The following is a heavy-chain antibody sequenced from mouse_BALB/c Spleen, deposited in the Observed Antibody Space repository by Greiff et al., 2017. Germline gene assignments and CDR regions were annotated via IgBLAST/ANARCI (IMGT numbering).Heavy chain of an antibody. CDR3: ASSYYGNYFDY. J-gene: IGHJ2*01. CDR2: ISSGGSYT. D-gene: IGHD2-10*01. V-gene: IGHV5-9-1*01. Sequence: EVMLVESGGGLVKPGGSLKLSCAASGFTFSSYAMSWVRQTPEKRLEWVATISSGGSYTYYPDSVKGRFTISRDNAKNTLYLQMSSLRSEDTAMYYCASSYYGNYFDYWGQGTTLTVSS. CDR1: GFTFSSYA.